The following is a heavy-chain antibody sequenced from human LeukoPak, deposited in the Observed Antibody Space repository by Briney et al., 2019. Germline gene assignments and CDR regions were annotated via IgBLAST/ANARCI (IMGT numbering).Heavy chain of an antibody. CDR2: IYSTGST. D-gene: IGHD6-13*01. V-gene: IGHV4-4*07. CDR1: VGSISSYY. CDR3: ARQIASAGTAGFDF. J-gene: IGHJ4*02. Sequence: PLETLSLTCTVSVGSISSYYWSWIRQPAGKGLEWIGRIYSTGSTNYNPSLKSRVTMSVDTSKNQFSLRLRSVTAADTAVYYCARQIASAGTAGFDFWGQGALVTVSS.